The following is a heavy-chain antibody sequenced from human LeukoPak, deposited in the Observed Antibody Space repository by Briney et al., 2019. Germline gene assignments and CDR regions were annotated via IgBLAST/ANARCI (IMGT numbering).Heavy chain of an antibody. J-gene: IGHJ4*02. CDR2: ISYDGSDK. CDR1: GFTFNSYV. V-gene: IGHV3-30-3*01. CDR3: ARDVGDLYCSGGTCYFDY. D-gene: IGHD2-15*01. Sequence: GGSLRLSCAASGFTFNSYVMHWVRQAPGKGLEWVAVISYDGSDKYYADSVKGRFTISRDNSKNTLYLQMNSQGPEDTAVYYCARDVGDLYCSGGTCYFDYWGQGTLVTVSS.